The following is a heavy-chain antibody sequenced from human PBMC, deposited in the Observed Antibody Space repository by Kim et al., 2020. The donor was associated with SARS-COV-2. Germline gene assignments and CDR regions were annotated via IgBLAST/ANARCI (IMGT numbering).Heavy chain of an antibody. CDR2: T. V-gene: IGHV4-34*01. Sequence: TNYNPSLKSRSTLSLESKNQFSLKLNSVTAADTAVYYCARGSVARDDAFDMWGPGTMVTVSS. D-gene: IGHD6-19*01. CDR3: ARGSVARDDAFDM. J-gene: IGHJ3*02.